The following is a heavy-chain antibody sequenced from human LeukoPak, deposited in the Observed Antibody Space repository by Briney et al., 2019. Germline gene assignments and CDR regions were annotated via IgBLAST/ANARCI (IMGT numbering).Heavy chain of an antibody. V-gene: IGHV5-51*01. CDR2: IYPGYSDT. J-gene: IGHJ4*02. D-gene: IGHD3-3*02. CDR3: ARQDGFAHYYFDS. CDR1: GYSFSSFW. Sequence: GESLQIPCKCSGYSFSSFWIAWVRQVPGKGLEWMGIIYPGYSDTRYSPSFQGQVTISADKSISTAYLQWSSLKASDTAMYYCARQDGFAHYYFDSWGQGALVTVSS.